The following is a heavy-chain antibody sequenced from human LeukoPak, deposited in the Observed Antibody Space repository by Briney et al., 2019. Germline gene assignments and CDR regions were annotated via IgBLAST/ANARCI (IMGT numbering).Heavy chain of an antibody. CDR2: IYHSGST. V-gene: IGHV4-38-2*02. CDR3: ARVRSVADPFDY. CDR1: GYSISSGYY. J-gene: IGHJ4*02. D-gene: IGHD6-19*01. Sequence: SETLSLTCTVSGYSISSGYYWGWIRQPPGKGLEWIGSIYHSGSTYYNPSLKSRVTISVDTSKNQFSLKLSPVTAADTAVYYCARVRSVADPFDYWGQGTLVTVSS.